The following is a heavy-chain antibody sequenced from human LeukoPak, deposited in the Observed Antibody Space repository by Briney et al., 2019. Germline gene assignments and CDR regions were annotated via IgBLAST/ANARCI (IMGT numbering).Heavy chain of an antibody. D-gene: IGHD3-10*01. CDR2: IRSNGGST. CDR3: AKPLGVRGLGNFDY. Sequence: GGSLRLSCSASGFIFSTYAMHWVRQAPGKGLEYVSTIRSNGGSTYYADSVKGRFTISRDNSKNTLYLQMSSLRAEDTAVYYCAKPLGVRGLGNFDYWGQGTLVTVSS. CDR1: GFIFSTYA. V-gene: IGHV3-64D*06. J-gene: IGHJ4*02.